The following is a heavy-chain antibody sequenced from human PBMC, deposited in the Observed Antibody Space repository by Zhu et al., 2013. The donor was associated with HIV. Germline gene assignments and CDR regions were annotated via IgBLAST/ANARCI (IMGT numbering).Heavy chain of an antibody. D-gene: IGHD2-15*01. Sequence: QVQLVQSGAEVKKPGSSVKVSCKASGGTFSSYAISWVRQAPGQGLEWMGGIIPIFGTANYAQKFQGRVTITADKSTSTAYMELSSLRSEDTAVYYCAREGIVVVVAAGTQINLDAFDIWGQGTMVTVSS. V-gene: IGHV1-69*06. J-gene: IGHJ3*02. CDR3: AREGIVVVVAAGTQINLDAFDI. CDR2: IIPIFGTA. CDR1: GGTFSSYA.